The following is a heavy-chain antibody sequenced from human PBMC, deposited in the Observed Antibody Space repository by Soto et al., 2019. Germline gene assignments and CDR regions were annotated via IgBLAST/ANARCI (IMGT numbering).Heavy chain of an antibody. Sequence: ASVNVTCKASGYTFTTYGISWVRQAPGQGLEWMGWISPDNGTTKYAEKFQGEMTMTTDTATSTAYMDLRSLRSDDTAVYYCARDGERDTGLNFYYYLHGMDAWGQGTRVTVAS. CDR1: GYTFTTYG. J-gene: IGHJ6*02. D-gene: IGHD1-1*01. V-gene: IGHV1-18*04. CDR2: ISPDNGTT. CDR3: ARDGERDTGLNFYYYLHGMDA.